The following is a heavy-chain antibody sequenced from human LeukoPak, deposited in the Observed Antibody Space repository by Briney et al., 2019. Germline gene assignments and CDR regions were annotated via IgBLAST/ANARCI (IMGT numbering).Heavy chain of an antibody. D-gene: IGHD3-22*01. CDR2: ISSSSYM. CDR3: ARDVGSDSSGGYYHYFDD. CDR1: GFTFSSYG. V-gene: IGHV3-21*01. Sequence: GGSLRLSCAASGFTFSSYGMHWVRQAPGKGLEWVSSISSSSYMYYAESVKGRFTISRDNAKNSLYLQMNSLRVEDTAVYYCARDVGSDSSGGYYHYFDDWGQGTLVTVSS. J-gene: IGHJ4*02.